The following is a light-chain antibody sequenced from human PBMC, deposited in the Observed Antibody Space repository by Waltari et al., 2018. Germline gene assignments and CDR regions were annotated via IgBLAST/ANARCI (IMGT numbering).Light chain of an antibody. CDR1: QRLSTSS. Sequence: RDRQRLSTSSLAMYQQKPGQAPGLPICCACSRAAGMADRFSGSGSATDFTLNISRLEPEDFAVYYCQQYGSSAPWTFGQGTKVEIK. CDR2: CAC. V-gene: IGKV3-20*01. J-gene: IGKJ1*01. CDR3: QQYGSSAPWT.